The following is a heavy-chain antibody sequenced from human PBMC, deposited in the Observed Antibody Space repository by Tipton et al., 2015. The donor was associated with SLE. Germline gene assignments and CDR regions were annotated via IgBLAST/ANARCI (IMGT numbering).Heavy chain of an antibody. CDR2: IYVSGST. CDR3: VPIPVAASTSNFDY. CDR1: GASVRSSRHF. J-gene: IGHJ4*02. V-gene: IGHV4-61*10. D-gene: IGHD6-6*01. Sequence: TLSLTCTVSGASVRSSRHFWGWIRQPAGKGLEWIGRIYVSGSTNYNPSLKSRVTMSVDDSKSTVYLQMNSLTPEDTAMYYCVPIPVAASTSNFDYWGQGTLVTVSS.